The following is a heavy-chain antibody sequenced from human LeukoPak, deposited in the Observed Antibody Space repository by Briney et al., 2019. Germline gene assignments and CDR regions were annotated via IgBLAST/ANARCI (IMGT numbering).Heavy chain of an antibody. CDR2: IYTSGST. CDR3: ARGPYKYDSSGCFDY. V-gene: IGHV4-61*02. J-gene: IGHJ4*02. CDR1: GDSISSGDYY. D-gene: IGHD3-22*01. Sequence: PSETLSLTCTVSGDSISSGDYYWSWIRQPAGKGLEWIGRIYTSGSTNYNPSLKSRVTTSVDTSKNQFPLKLSSVTAADTAVYYCARGPYKYDSSGCFDYWGQGTLVTVSS.